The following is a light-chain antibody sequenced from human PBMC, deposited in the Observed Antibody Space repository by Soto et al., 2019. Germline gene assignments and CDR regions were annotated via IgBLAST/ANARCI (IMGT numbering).Light chain of an antibody. CDR2: AAS. Sequence: ETVMTQSPATLSVSPGERAILSCRASQSVSGNLAWYQQKPGQAPRLLIYAASSRAAGIPPMFSGSGSGTEFTLTICSLQSEDFAVYYWQQYNNWPPYTVGQGTKLDIK. CDR1: QSVSGN. J-gene: IGKJ2*01. V-gene: IGKV3-15*01. CDR3: QQYNNWPPYT.